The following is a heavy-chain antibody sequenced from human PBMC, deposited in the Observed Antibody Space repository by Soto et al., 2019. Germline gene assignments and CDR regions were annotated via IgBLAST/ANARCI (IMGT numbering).Heavy chain of an antibody. Sequence: ASVKVSCKASGYTFTSYYMHWVRQAPGQGLEWMGIINPSGGSTSYAQKFQGRVTMTRDTSTSTVYMELSSLRSEDTAVYYCARAERLAAAGFNWFDPWGQGTLVTVSS. CDR2: INPSGGST. J-gene: IGHJ5*02. CDR1: GYTFTSYY. D-gene: IGHD6-13*01. CDR3: ARAERLAAAGFNWFDP. V-gene: IGHV1-46*03.